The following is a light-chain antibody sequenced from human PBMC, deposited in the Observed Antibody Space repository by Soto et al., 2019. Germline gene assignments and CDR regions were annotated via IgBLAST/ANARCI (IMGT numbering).Light chain of an antibody. V-gene: IGKV3-11*01. CDR2: DAS. CDR3: QQRANWPAN. Sequence: EIVLAQSPATLSLSPGERVTLTCRASQSVRSYLAWYQQKPGQAPRLLIYDASNRATGIPARFSGSGSGTDFTLTISSLEPEDFAVYYCQQRANWPANFGQGTRLEIK. CDR1: QSVRSY. J-gene: IGKJ5*01.